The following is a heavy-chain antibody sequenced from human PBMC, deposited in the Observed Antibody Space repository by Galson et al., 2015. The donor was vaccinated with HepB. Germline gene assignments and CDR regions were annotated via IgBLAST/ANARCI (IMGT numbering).Heavy chain of an antibody. D-gene: IGHD6-13*01. CDR2: INPSGGST. V-gene: IGHV1-46*01. CDR1: GYTFTSYY. Sequence: SVKVSCKASGYTFTSYYMHWVRQAPGQGLEWMGIINPSGGSTSYAQKFQGRVTMTRDTSTSTVYMELSSLRSEDTAVYYCARPGAHMAAADPFDYWGQGTLVTVSS. J-gene: IGHJ4*02. CDR3: ARPGAHMAAADPFDY.